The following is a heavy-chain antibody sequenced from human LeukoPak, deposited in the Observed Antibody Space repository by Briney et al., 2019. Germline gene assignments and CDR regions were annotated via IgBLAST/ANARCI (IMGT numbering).Heavy chain of an antibody. D-gene: IGHD3-10*01. Sequence: GGSLRLSCAVSGFTFSSYSMNWVRRAPGKGLEWVSYISSSSSTIYYADSVKGRFTISRDNAKNSLYLQMNSLRAEDTAVYYCARDKAAGSFDYWGQGTLVTVSS. J-gene: IGHJ4*02. V-gene: IGHV3-48*04. CDR2: ISSSSSTI. CDR1: GFTFSSYS. CDR3: ARDKAAGSFDY.